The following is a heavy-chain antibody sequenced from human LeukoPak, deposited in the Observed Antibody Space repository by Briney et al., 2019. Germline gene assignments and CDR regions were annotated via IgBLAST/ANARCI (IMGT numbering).Heavy chain of an antibody. CDR1: GFTFSSYS. J-gene: IGHJ6*02. Sequence: GGSLRLSCAASGFTFSSYSMNWVRQAPGKGLEWVSSISSSSSYIYYADSVQGRFTIFRDNAKNSLYLQMNSLRAEDTAVYYSAGKDGLYYYGMGVWGQGTTVTVSS. V-gene: IGHV3-21*01. CDR2: ISSSSSYI. CDR3: AGKDGLYYYGMGV.